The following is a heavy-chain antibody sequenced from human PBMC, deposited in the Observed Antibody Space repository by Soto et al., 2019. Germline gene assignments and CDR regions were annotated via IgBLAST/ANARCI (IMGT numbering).Heavy chain of an antibody. CDR1: GVTFSSYA. Sequence: EVQLLESGGGLVQPGGSLRLSCAASGVTFSSYAMRWVRQAPVKGLEWVSAISGSGGSIYYADSVKGRFTISRDNPKNTLYLPMNSLRAEDTAVHYCARRGSGTYYDYWGQGTLVTVSS. J-gene: IGHJ4*02. V-gene: IGHV3-23*01. D-gene: IGHD1-26*01. CDR3: ARRGSGTYYDY. CDR2: ISGSGGSI.